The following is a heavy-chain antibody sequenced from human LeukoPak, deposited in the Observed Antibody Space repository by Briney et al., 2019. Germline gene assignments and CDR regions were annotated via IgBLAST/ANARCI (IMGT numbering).Heavy chain of an antibody. D-gene: IGHD3-3*01. V-gene: IGHV1-2*02. CDR2: INPNSGGT. CDR3: ARGRLRFLEWLPDY. Sequence: ASVKVSCKASGYTFTGYYMHWVRQAPGQGLEWMGWINPNSGGTNYAQKFQGRVTMTRYTSISTAYMELSRLRSDDTAVYYCARGRLRFLEWLPDYWGQGTLVTVSS. CDR1: GYTFTGYY. J-gene: IGHJ4*02.